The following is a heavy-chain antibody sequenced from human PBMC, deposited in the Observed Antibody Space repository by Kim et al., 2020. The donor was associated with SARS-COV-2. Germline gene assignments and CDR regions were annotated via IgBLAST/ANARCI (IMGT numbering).Heavy chain of an antibody. Sequence: GGSLRLSCAASGFTFSSYSMNWVRQAPGKGLEWVSSISSSSSYIYYADSVKGRFTISRDNAKNSLYLQMNSLRAEDTVVYYCARPTAMPAGYYYYGMDVWGQGTTVTVSS. J-gene: IGHJ6*02. D-gene: IGHD2-2*01. V-gene: IGHV3-21*01. CDR3: ARPTAMPAGYYYYGMDV. CDR1: GFTFSSYS. CDR2: ISSSSSYI.